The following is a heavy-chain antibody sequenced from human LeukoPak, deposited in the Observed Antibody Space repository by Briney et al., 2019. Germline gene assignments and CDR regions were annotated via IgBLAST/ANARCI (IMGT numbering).Heavy chain of an antibody. CDR2: IYYSGST. CDR1: GGSISGYY. CDR3: ARHFTYYYDSSGYPRDAFDI. D-gene: IGHD3-22*01. V-gene: IGHV4-59*08. Sequence: SETLSLTCTVSGGSISGYYWSWIRQSPGKGLVWIGYIYYSGSTNYNPSLKSRVTISIDMSRNQFSLTLSSVTAADTALYYCARHFTYYYDSSGYPRDAFDIWGQGTTVTVSS. J-gene: IGHJ3*02.